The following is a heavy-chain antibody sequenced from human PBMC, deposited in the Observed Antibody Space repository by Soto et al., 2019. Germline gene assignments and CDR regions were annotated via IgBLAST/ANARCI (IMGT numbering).Heavy chain of an antibody. V-gene: IGHV4-30-2*05. D-gene: IGHD4-4*01. CDR2: IYHSAST. CDR3: AIEWGGMPTVTTHLDY. J-gene: IGHJ4*02. CDR1: GGSISSGVYS. Sequence: SETLSITCAVSGGSISSGVYSWTWIRQPPGKGLEWIGYIYHSASTYYNPSLKNRITINPDTSKNQFSLQLNSVTPDDTAVYYCAIEWGGMPTVTTHLDYWGQGTLVTVSS.